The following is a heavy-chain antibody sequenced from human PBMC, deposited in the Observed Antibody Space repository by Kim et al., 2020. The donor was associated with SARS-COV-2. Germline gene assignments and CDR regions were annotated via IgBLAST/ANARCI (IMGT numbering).Heavy chain of an antibody. J-gene: IGHJ4*02. CDR2: VNAANGET. D-gene: IGHD4-4*01. CDR1: GYTFKSYP. CDR3: AREMNPTVYDY. Sequence: ASVKVSCKASGYTFKSYPIHWVRQAPGQRLEWMGWVNAANGETKYAQKFEGRVTMTRDTSANTAYMDLSRLTFEDTAVYYCAREMNPTVYDYWGQGTLVT. V-gene: IGHV1-3*01.